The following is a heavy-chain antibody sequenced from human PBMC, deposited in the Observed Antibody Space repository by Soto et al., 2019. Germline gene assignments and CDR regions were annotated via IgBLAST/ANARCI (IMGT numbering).Heavy chain of an antibody. Sequence: GASVKVSCKASGGTFSSYTISWVRQAPGQGLEWMGRIIPILGIANYAQKFQGRVTITADKSTSTAYMELSSLRSEDTAVYYCARDSSYDYMNYWGQGTLVTVSS. CDR1: GGTFSSYT. V-gene: IGHV1-69*04. D-gene: IGHD3-16*01. J-gene: IGHJ4*02. CDR3: ARDSSYDYMNY. CDR2: IIPILGIA.